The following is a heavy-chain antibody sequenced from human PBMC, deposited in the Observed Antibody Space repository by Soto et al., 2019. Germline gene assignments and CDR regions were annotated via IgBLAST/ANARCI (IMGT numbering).Heavy chain of an antibody. CDR2: INHSGST. Sequence: SETLSLTCAVYGGSFRGYYWTWIRQPPGKGLEWTGEINHSGSTNYNPSLKSRVTISVDTSKNQFSLKLSSVTAADTAVYYCARDRKGGSGHRSWIPWFDPWGQGTLVTVSS. J-gene: IGHJ5*02. D-gene: IGHD3-10*01. CDR3: ARDRKGGSGHRSWIPWFDP. V-gene: IGHV4-34*01. CDR1: GGSFRGYY.